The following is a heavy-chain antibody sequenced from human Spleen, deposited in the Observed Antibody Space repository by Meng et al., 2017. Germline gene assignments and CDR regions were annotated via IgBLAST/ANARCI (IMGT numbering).Heavy chain of an antibody. D-gene: IGHD4-11*01. V-gene: IGHV4-34*01. CDR3: ARGPTTMAHDFDY. Sequence: QVYLHRWGEGIFMAFESVYLTFRVYGGYFSGFSWSWIRQPPGTGLEWIGEIHQSGSTNYNPSLESRDTISVDTSQNNLSLKLSSVTAADSAVYYCARGPTTMAHDFDYWGQGTLVTVSS. CDR1: GGYFSGFS. CDR2: IHQSGST. J-gene: IGHJ4*02.